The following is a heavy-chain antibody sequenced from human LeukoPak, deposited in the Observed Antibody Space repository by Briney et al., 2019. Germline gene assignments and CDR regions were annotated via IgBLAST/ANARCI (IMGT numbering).Heavy chain of an antibody. CDR3: GLPDY. CDR2: VRSRANNYAK. J-gene: IGHJ4*02. CDR1: GLTFSGAA. Sequence: GGSLRLSCAASGLTFSGAAIHWVRQPSGKGLEWVGRVRSRANNYAKEYAASVTVRFDISRDDSKNMVYLQMNNLKTEDSAIYYCGLPDYWGQGTLVTVSS. V-gene: IGHV3-73*01. D-gene: IGHD4-11*01.